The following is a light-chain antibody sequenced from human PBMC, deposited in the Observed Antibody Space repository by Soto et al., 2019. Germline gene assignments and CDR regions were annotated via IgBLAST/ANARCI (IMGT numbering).Light chain of an antibody. J-gene: IGKJ2*01. V-gene: IGKV3-15*01. CDR1: LSISTE. Sequence: EIVMTQSPATLSVSPGERATLSCRASLSISTELAWYQQKPGQPPRLLIYSASTSATGVPARFTGSGSGSDLTLTISGMQSEDFAVYYCQQGHNWPLTVGQGTRLEI. CDR2: SAS. CDR3: QQGHNWPLT.